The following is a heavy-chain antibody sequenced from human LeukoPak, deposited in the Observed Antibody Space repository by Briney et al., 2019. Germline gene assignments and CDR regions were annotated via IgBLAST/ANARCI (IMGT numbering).Heavy chain of an antibody. CDR3: AREGRRPPYYYYYMDV. Sequence: PGGSLRLSCAASGFKFSDYYMTWIRQAPGKGLEWVSYISSSGGSIYYADSVEGRFTISRDNAKNSLYLQMNSLRAEDTAVYYCAREGRRPPYYYYYMDVWGKGTTVTIS. CDR2: ISSSGGSI. J-gene: IGHJ6*03. CDR1: GFKFSDYY. V-gene: IGHV3-11*01.